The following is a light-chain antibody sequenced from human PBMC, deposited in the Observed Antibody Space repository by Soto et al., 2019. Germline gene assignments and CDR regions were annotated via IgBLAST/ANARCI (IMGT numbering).Light chain of an antibody. Sequence: IVLTQSPGTLSLSPGERVTLSCRASQSVTTRLAWYQHKPGQAPRLLMSGASSRASGVPVRFSGSGSGTDFTLTISRLEPEDFALYHCQQYGGSPITFGLGTRLEIK. CDR2: GAS. V-gene: IGKV3-20*01. J-gene: IGKJ5*01. CDR1: QSVTTR. CDR3: QQYGGSPIT.